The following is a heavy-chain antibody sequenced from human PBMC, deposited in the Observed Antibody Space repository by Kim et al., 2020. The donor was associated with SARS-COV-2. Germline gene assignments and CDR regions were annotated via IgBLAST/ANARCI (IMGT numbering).Heavy chain of an antibody. V-gene: IGHV3-7*01. CDR1: GFTFSSYW. D-gene: IGHD3-22*01. Sequence: GGSLRLSCAASGFTFSSYWMSWVRQAPGKGLEWVANIKQDGSEKYYVDSVKGRFTISRDNAKNSLYLQMNSLRAEDMAVYYCARDAYYYDGSGYYTGDDFDYWGQGTLVTVSS. CDR3: ARDAYYYDGSGYYTGDDFDY. J-gene: IGHJ4*02. CDR2: IKQDGSEK.